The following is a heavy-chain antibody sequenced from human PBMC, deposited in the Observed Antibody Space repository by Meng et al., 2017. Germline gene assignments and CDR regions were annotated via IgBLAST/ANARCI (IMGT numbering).Heavy chain of an antibody. CDR2: IYYSGST. D-gene: IGHD1-26*01. CDR3: AKGTLGATTDAFDI. J-gene: IGHJ3*02. V-gene: IGHV4-39*07. CDR1: GGSISSSSYY. Sequence: ESLKISCTVSGGSISSSSYYWGWIRQPPGKGLEWIGSIYYSGSTYYNPSLKSRVTISVDTSKNQFSLKLSSVTAADTAVYYCAKGTLGATTDAFDIWGQGTMVTVSS.